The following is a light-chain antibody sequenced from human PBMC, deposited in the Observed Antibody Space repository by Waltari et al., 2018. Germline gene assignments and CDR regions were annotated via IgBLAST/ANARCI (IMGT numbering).Light chain of an antibody. CDR2: STS. CDR1: QSVSSN. Sequence: EIVMTQSPATLSGSPGERATLSCRARQSVSSNVAWYQQKPDQAPRHLNSSTSTEATGLPPRFRGSGSGTQFTLTRSSLQSEDFAVYYCLPYNHWPPEFTFGPGTTVDIK. J-gene: IGKJ3*01. CDR3: LPYNHWPPEFT. V-gene: IGKV3-15*01.